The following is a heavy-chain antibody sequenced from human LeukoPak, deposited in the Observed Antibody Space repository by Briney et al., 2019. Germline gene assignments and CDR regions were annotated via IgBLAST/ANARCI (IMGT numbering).Heavy chain of an antibody. J-gene: IGHJ4*02. Sequence: PGGSLRLSRAASGFTFSSYTMNWVRQAPGKGLEWVSSISSSSSYIYYADSVKGRFTISRDNAKNSLFLQMNSLRAEDTAVYYCARDLGDYDSSGHPQDDYWGQGTLVTVSS. D-gene: IGHD3-22*01. CDR2: ISSSSSYI. CDR1: GFTFSSYT. V-gene: IGHV3-21*04. CDR3: ARDLGDYDSSGHPQDDY.